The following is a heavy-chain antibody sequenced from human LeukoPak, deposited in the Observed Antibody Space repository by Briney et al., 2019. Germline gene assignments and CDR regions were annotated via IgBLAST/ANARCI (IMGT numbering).Heavy chain of an antibody. V-gene: IGHV3-21*01. Sequence: GGSLRLSCAASGFIFSSNSMNWVRQAPGKGLEWVASISGSSSNKYYADSVQGRFTISRDNAKNSLYLQMGSLRAEDTAVYYCARPPSTSAWSNSVDDWGRGTLVTVSS. D-gene: IGHD6-19*01. CDR3: ARPPSTSAWSNSVDD. CDR2: ISGSSSNK. CDR1: GFIFSSNS. J-gene: IGHJ4*02.